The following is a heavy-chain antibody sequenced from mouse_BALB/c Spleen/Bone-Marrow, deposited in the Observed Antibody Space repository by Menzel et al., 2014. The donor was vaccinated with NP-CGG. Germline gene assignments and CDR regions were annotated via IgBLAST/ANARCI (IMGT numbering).Heavy chain of an antibody. CDR2: INPSNGGT. CDR3: TRYTYGDYPYYYAMDY. CDR1: GYTFTSYY. D-gene: IGHD2-13*01. V-gene: IGHV1S81*02. Sequence: QVQLKESGAELVKPGASVKLSCKASGYTFTSYYMYWVKQRPGQGLEWIGGINPSNGGTNFNEKFKSKATLTVDKSSSAAYMQLGSLTSEDSAAYYCTRYTYGDYPYYYAMDYWGQGTSVTVSS. J-gene: IGHJ4*01.